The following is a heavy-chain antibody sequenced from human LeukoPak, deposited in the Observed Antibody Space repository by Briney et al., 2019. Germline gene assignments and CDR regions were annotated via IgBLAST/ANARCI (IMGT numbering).Heavy chain of an antibody. CDR1: GYTFTSYW. V-gene: IGHV5-51*01. J-gene: IGHJ4*02. D-gene: IGHD3-22*01. CDR2: IYPGDSDT. Sequence: GESMKISCKASGYTFTSYWIGWVRQMPGKGLEWMGIIYPGDSDTRYRPSFQGQVTISADKSISTAYLQWSSLKASDTAMYYCARHVPYYYDYSGYWPFWGQGTLVTVSS. CDR3: ARHVPYYYDYSGYWPF.